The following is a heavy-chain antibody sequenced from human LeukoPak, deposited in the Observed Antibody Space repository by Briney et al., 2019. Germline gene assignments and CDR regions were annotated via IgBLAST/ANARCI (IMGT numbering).Heavy chain of an antibody. CDR3: AKAPVWNYYYGLDV. Sequence: GGSLRLFCAASGLTASHNVNNAMSWVRHAPGKGLEWVSGITTSGSTYYADSVKGRFTISRENSNNTLYLHMDSPRAEDTAVYYCAKAPVWNYYYGLDVWGQGTTVTVSS. D-gene: IGHD2-21*01. J-gene: IGHJ6*02. CDR2: ITTSGST. CDR1: GLTASHNVNNA. V-gene: IGHV3-23*01.